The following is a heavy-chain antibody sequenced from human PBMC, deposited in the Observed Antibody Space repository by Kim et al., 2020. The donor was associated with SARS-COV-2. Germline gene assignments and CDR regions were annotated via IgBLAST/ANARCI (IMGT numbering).Heavy chain of an antibody. CDR2: T. V-gene: IGHV3-53*01. Sequence: TYAAAAAKGRFNIYRDNYKNTLYLQMNSLGAEDTAVYYCATTPTTAVLDYWGQGTLVTVSS. CDR3: ATTPTTAVLDY. D-gene: IGHD4-17*01. J-gene: IGHJ4*02.